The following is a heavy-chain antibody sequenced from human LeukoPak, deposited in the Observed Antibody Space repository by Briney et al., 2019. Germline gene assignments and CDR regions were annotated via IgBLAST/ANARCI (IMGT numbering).Heavy chain of an antibody. CDR1: VFTFSSYW. CDR3: ARDHDYDLFDY. J-gene: IGHJ4*02. V-gene: IGHV3-74*01. D-gene: IGHD3-22*01. CDR2: INSDGSST. Sequence: PGGSLKLSCAVSVFTFSSYWRHWLRQAPGKGLVWVSRINSDGSSTSYADSVKGRFTISRDNAKNTLYLQMNSQRAEDTGVYYCARDHDYDLFDYWGQGTLVTVSS.